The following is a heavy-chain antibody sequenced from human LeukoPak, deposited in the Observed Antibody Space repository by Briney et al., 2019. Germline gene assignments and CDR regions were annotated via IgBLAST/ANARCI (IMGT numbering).Heavy chain of an antibody. Sequence: PGGSLKLSCAASGFTFSSYSMNWVRQAPGKGLEWVSSISSSSSYIYYADSVKGRFTISRDNAKTSLYLQMNSLRAEDTAVYYCARTSERYCSGGSCHSFDYWGQGTLVTVSS. CDR1: GFTFSSYS. CDR2: ISSSSSYI. J-gene: IGHJ4*02. V-gene: IGHV3-21*01. CDR3: ARTSERYCSGGSCHSFDY. D-gene: IGHD2-15*01.